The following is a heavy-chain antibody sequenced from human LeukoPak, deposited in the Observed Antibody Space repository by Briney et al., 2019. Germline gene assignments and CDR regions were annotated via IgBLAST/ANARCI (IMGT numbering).Heavy chain of an antibody. V-gene: IGHV4-61*02. D-gene: IGHD3-10*01. J-gene: IGHJ4*02. CDR1: GGSISSGSYY. CDR2: IYTSGST. CDR3: ARGSPLRFGEYPNDY. Sequence: SQTLSLTCTVSGGSISSGSYYWSWIRQPAGKGLEWIGRIYTSGSTNYNPSLKSRVTISVDTSKNQFSLKLSSVTAADTAVYYCARGSPLRFGEYPNDYWGQGTLVTVSS.